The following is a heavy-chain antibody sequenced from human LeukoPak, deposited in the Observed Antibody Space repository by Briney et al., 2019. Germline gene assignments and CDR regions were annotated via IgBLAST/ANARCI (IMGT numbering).Heavy chain of an antibody. CDR3: ARGSTSDWPLDH. Sequence: EASVKVSCKASGGTFSSYAIGWVRQAPGQGLEWMGGIIPIFGTANYAQKFQGRVTITADESTSTAYMELSSLRSEDTAMYYCARGSTSDWPLDHWGQETLVTISS. CDR1: GGTFSSYA. V-gene: IGHV1-69*13. CDR2: IIPIFGTA. J-gene: IGHJ4*02. D-gene: IGHD2-2*01.